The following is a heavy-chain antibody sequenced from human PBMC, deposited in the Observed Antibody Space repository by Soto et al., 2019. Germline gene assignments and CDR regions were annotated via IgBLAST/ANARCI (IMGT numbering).Heavy chain of an antibody. Sequence: GESLKISCQGSGYAFSSYWIAWVRQMPGKGLEWMGIIYPGDSDTRYSPSFQGQVTISVDKSITTAYLQWSSLKASDTAMYYCARGYCTATICDPWFDPWGQGTLVTVAS. J-gene: IGHJ5*02. CDR2: IYPGDSDT. V-gene: IGHV5-51*01. D-gene: IGHD2-8*02. CDR3: ARGYCTATICDPWFDP. CDR1: GYAFSSYW.